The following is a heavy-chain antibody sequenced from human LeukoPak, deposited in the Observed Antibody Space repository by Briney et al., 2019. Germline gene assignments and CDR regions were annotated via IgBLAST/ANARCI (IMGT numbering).Heavy chain of an antibody. J-gene: IGHJ4*02. CDR2: IYYSGST. CDR1: GGSSSSSSYY. Sequence: PSETLSLTCTVSGGSSSSSSYYWGWIRQPPGKGLEWIGSIYYSGSTYHNPSLKSRVTISVDTSKNQFSLKLSSVTAADTAVYYCACSELGELAVDYWGQGTLVTVSS. D-gene: IGHD3-16*01. V-gene: IGHV4-39*07. CDR3: ACSELGELAVDY.